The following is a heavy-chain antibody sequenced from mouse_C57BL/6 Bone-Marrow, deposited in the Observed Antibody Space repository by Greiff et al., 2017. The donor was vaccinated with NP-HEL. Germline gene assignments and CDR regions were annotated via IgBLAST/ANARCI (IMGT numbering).Heavy chain of an antibody. CDR3: ARRGDYDEGGFDY. CDR2: ISNLAYSI. D-gene: IGHD2-4*01. V-gene: IGHV5-15*04. J-gene: IGHJ2*01. CDR1: GFTFSDYG. Sequence: DVMLVESGGGLVQPGGSLKLSCAASGFTFSDYGMAWVRQAPRKGPEWVAFISNLAYSIYYADTVTGRFTISRENAKKTLYLAMSSLGSEDTAMYYWARRGDYDEGGFDYWGQGTTLTVSS.